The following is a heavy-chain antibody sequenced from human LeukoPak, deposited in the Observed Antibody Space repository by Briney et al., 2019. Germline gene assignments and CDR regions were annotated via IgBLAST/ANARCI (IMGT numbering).Heavy chain of an antibody. CDR1: GGSISSGDNY. D-gene: IGHD4-11*01. J-gene: IGHJ6*03. Sequence: SETLSLTCTVSGGSISSGDNYWSWIRQPPGKGLEWIGYIHYSGSTYYNPSLTSRVVISVDTSKNQFSLKLSSMTAADTAVYYCVRSKTLGYYYMDVWGKGTTVTVSS. V-gene: IGHV4-30-4*08. CDR2: IHYSGST. CDR3: VRSKTLGYYYMDV.